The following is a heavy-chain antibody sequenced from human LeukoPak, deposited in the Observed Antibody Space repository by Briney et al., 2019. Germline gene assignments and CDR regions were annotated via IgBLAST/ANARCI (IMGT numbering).Heavy chain of an antibody. V-gene: IGHV4-59*01. J-gene: IGHJ5*02. CDR1: GGSISSYY. CDR3: ARDLSSGWYSRYNWFDP. D-gene: IGHD6-19*01. Sequence: PSETLSPTCTVSGGSISSYYWSWIRQPPGKGLEWIGYIYYSGSTNYNPSLKSRVTISVDTSKNQFSLKLSSVTAAGTAVYYCARDLSSGWYSRYNWFDPWGQGTLVTVSS. CDR2: IYYSGST.